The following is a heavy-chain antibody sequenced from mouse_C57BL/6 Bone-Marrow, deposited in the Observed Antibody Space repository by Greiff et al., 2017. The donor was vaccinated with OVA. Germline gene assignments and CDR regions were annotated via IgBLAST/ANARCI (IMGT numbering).Heavy chain of an antibody. CDR2: IYPGGGYT. Sequence: QVQLKESGAELVRPGTSVKMSCKASGYTFTNYWIGWAKQRPGHGLEWIGDIYPGGGYTNYNEKFKGKATLTADKSSSTAYMQFSSLTSEDSAIYYCARRKYDYDPWYFDVWGTGTTVTVSS. D-gene: IGHD2-4*01. V-gene: IGHV1-63*01. J-gene: IGHJ1*03. CDR1: GYTFTNYW. CDR3: ARRKYDYDPWYFDV.